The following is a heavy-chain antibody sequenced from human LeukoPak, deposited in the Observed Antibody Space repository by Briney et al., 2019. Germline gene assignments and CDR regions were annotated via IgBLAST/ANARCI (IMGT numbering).Heavy chain of an antibody. CDR3: ARDLGINWFDP. J-gene: IGHJ5*02. Sequence: GGSLRLSCAASGFTFSSYSMNWVRQAPGKGLEWVSSISSSSSYIYYADSVKGRFTISRDNAKNSLYLQMNSLRAEDTAVYYCARDLGINWFDPWGQGTLVTVSS. CDR1: GFTFSSYS. V-gene: IGHV3-21*01. CDR2: ISSSSSYI.